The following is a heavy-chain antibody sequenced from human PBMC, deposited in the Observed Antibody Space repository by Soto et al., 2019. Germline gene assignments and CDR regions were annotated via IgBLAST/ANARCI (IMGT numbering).Heavy chain of an antibody. J-gene: IGHJ5*02. CDR1: GGSISSSSYY. Sequence: PSETLSLTCTVSGGSISSSSYYWGWIRQPPGKGLEWIGSIYYSGSTYYNPSLKSRVTISVDTSKNHFSLKLSSVTAADTAVYYCARPYIEYSSSSGSNWFDPWGQGTLVTVSS. CDR3: ARPYIEYSSSSGSNWFDP. D-gene: IGHD6-6*01. V-gene: IGHV4-39*01. CDR2: IYYSGST.